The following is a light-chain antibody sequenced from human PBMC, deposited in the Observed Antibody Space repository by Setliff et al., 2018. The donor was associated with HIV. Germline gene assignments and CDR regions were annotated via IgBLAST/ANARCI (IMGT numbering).Light chain of an antibody. V-gene: IGLV2-14*03. CDR3: SSYTTSRQFV. Sequence: QSALTQPASVSGSPGQSVTISCTGTSSDVGAYNFVSWYQQHPGRAPKLVIYDVINRNSGVSIRFSGSKSGNAASLTISGLQAEDEADYYCSSYTTSRQFVFGSGTKVTVL. J-gene: IGLJ1*01. CDR1: SSDVGAYNF. CDR2: DVI.